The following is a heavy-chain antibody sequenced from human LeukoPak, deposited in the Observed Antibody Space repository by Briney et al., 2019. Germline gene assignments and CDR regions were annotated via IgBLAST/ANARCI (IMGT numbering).Heavy chain of an antibody. CDR3: ASARKDSNGYLFDY. CDR1: GFTFSNYD. D-gene: IGHD3-22*01. Sequence: GGSLRLSCAASGFTFSNYDMHWVRQPTGKGLEWVSSIGTAGDTYYPGCVTGRFTISRENAKNSLYLQMNSLRARDTAVYYCASARKDSNGYLFDYWGRGTLVTVSS. J-gene: IGHJ4*02. V-gene: IGHV3-13*01. CDR2: IGTAGDT.